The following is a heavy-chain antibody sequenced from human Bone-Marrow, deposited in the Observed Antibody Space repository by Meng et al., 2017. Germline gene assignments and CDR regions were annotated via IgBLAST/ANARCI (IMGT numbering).Heavy chain of an antibody. Sequence: GESLKISCKGFGYNFARNWIGWVRQMPGKGPEWMGIIYPADSETRYSPSFQGQVTISVDKSITTAYLQWSSLKASDTAMYYCARTHPYYDILTGYYRGEDLDYWGQGTLVTVPQ. D-gene: IGHD3-9*01. J-gene: IGHJ4*02. CDR2: IYPADSET. CDR1: GYNFARNW. CDR3: ARTHPYYDILTGYYRGEDLDY. V-gene: IGHV5-51*01.